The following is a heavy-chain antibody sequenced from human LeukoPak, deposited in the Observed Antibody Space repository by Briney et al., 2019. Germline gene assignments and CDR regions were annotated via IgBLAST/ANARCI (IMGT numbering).Heavy chain of an antibody. CDR3: ARLTSSIDLRSINVHFDI. CDR2: IYHSGST. Sequence: SETLSLTCTVSGGSISSGGYYWSWIRQPPGKGLEWIGYIYHSGSTYYNPSLKSRVTISVDTSKNQFSLKLSSVTAADTAVYYCARLTSSIDLRSINVHFDIWGQGTMVTVSS. J-gene: IGHJ3*02. CDR1: GGSISSGGYY. V-gene: IGHV4-30-2*02. D-gene: IGHD3-3*01.